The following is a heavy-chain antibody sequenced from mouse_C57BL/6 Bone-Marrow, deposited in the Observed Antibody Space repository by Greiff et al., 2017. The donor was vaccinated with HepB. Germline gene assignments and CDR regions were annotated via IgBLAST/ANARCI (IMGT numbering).Heavy chain of an antibody. Sequence: EVKLVESGGGLVQPGGSLKLSCAASGFTFSDYGMAWVRQAPRKGPEWVAFISNLAYSIYYADTVTGRFTISRENAKNTLYLEMSSLRSEDTAMYYCARHGYDGLDYWGQGTTLTVSS. CDR2: ISNLAYSI. D-gene: IGHD2-3*01. J-gene: IGHJ2*01. V-gene: IGHV5-15*01. CDR1: GFTFSDYG. CDR3: ARHGYDGLDY.